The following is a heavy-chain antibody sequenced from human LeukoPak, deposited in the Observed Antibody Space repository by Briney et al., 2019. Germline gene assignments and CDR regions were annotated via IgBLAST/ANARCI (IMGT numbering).Heavy chain of an antibody. CDR2: IYSGGST. V-gene: IGHV3-53*01. CDR1: GFTVSSNY. J-gene: IGHJ6*02. CDR3: ARGIVVVTAVQDYYYGMDV. Sequence: GGSLRLSCAASGFTVSSNYMSWVRQAPGKGLEWVSVIYSGGSTYYADSVKGRFTISRDNSKNTLYLQMNSLRAEDTAVYYCARGIVVVTAVQDYYYGMDVWGQGTTVTVSS. D-gene: IGHD2-21*02.